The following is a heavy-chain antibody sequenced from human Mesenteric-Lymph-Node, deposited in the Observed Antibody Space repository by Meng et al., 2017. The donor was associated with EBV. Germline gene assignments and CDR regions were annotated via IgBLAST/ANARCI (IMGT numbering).Heavy chain of an antibody. Sequence: QEQLVESGGGVVQPGRSLRLSCAASGFSFRSYGMHWVRQAPGKGLEWVAIIWSDGRDKYYTDSVKGRFTISRDNSKNTLYLQMNNLRAEDTAVYYCARDSEGYFDFWGQGTLVTVSS. CDR3: ARDSEGYFDF. J-gene: IGHJ4*02. CDR1: GFSFRSYG. V-gene: IGHV3-33*01. CDR2: IWSDGRDK.